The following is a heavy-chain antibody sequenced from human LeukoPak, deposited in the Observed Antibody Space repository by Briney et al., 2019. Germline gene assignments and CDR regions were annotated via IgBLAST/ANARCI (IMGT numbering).Heavy chain of an antibody. CDR1: GFIFSRYA. CDR2: ISGSGGST. V-gene: IGHV3-23*01. D-gene: IGHD3-10*01. J-gene: IGHJ5*02. CDR3: AKGARFGELWSWFDP. Sequence: GGSLRLSCAASGFIFSRYAMSWVRQAAGKGLEWVSGISGSGGSTFYADSVKGRFTIARDNFKNPVYLEAESLRAEDTAVYYCAKGARFGELWSWFDPWGQGPLVTVSS.